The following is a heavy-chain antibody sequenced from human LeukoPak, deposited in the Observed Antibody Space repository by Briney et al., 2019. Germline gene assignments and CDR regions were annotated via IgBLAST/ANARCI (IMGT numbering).Heavy chain of an antibody. V-gene: IGHV4-34*01. D-gene: IGHD3-10*01. CDR2: INHSGRT. J-gene: IGHJ4*02. Sequence: LEWXGEINHSGRTYYNPSLKSRVTISVDTSKNKFSLMLTSMTAADAAVYYCARAQVLWFGKLSVPQSFDHWGQGTLVTVXS. CDR3: ARAQVLWFGKLSVPQSFDH.